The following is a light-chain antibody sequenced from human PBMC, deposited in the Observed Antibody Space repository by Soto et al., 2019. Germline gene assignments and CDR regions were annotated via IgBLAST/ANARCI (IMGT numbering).Light chain of an antibody. V-gene: IGKV1-5*03. Sequence: DSQMTQYPSTLSASVGDRVTITCGATQSISSWLAWYQQKPGKAPKLLISKASTLQSGVAPRFSGSGYGTEFTLTISSLQPDDFATYYCQQYERYPMTFGGGTKVEIK. J-gene: IGKJ4*01. CDR3: QQYERYPMT. CDR2: KAS. CDR1: QSISSW.